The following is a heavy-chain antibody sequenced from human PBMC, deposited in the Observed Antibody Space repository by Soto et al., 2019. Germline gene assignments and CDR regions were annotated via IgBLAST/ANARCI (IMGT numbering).Heavy chain of an antibody. J-gene: IGHJ4*02. CDR3: ARIDEWFPFDI. V-gene: IGHV1-69*13. D-gene: IGHD3-3*01. CDR1: GGTFSSYA. Sequence: GASVKVSCKASGGTFSSYAISWVRQAPGQGLEWMGGIIPIFGTANYAQKFQGRVTITADESTSTAYMDLSSLRSEDTAVYYCARIDEWFPFDIWGQGTLVTVSS. CDR2: IIPIFGTA.